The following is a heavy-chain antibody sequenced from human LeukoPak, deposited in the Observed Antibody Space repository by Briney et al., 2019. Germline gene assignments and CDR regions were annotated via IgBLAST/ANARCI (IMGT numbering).Heavy chain of an antibody. Sequence: GRSLRLSCTGSGFTFGDYAVNWVRQAPGRGLEWVALIRSSPYGGTTQYAASVEGRFSISRDDSKSTAYLQMDSLKTEDTAIYYCTREGSNNWYRQYHFDYWGQGTLVTVSS. J-gene: IGHJ4*02. CDR2: IRSSPYGGTT. D-gene: IGHD1-20*01. CDR3: TREGSNNWYRQYHFDY. CDR1: GFTFGDYA. V-gene: IGHV3-49*04.